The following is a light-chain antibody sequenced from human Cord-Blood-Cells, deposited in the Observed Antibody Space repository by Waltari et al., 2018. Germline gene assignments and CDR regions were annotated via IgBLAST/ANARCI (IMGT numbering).Light chain of an antibody. CDR3: CSYAGSSNVV. CDR1: SSDVGRYNL. J-gene: IGLJ2*01. V-gene: IGLV2-23*01. Sequence: QAALTQPVSVSGSPGQSITISCTGTSSDVGRYNLVSWYQQHPGKAPKLMIYEGSKRPSGVSNRFSGSKSGNTASLTISGLQAEDEADYYCCSYAGSSNVVFGGGTKLTVL. CDR2: EGS.